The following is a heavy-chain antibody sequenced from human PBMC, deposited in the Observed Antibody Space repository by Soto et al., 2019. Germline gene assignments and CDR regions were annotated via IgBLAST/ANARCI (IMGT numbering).Heavy chain of an antibody. J-gene: IGHJ4*02. Sequence: PGESLKISCKGSGYSFAGYWITWVRQKPGKGLEWMGRIDPSDSQTYYSPSFRGHVTISVTKSITTVFLQWSSLRASDTAMYYCVRDRDGLNYADSWGQGTLVTVSS. CDR2: IDPSDSQT. V-gene: IGHV5-10-1*01. CDR3: VRDRDGLNYADS. CDR1: GYSFAGYW. D-gene: IGHD3-16*01.